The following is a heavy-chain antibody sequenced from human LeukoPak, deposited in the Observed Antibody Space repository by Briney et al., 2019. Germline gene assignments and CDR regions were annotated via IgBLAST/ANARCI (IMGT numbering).Heavy chain of an antibody. J-gene: IGHJ4*02. CDR3: ARALDSLGGLSLPDY. V-gene: IGHV7-4-1*02. D-gene: IGHD3-16*02. CDR2: IHPTTGNP. Sequence: ASVKVSCKASGYSFTNYAMNWVRLAPGQGLEFMGWIHPTTGNPAYAQGFSGRFVFSFDTSVTTTYLQINDLKAEDTAVYFCARALDSLGGLSLPDYWGQGTLVTVSS. CDR1: GYSFTNYA.